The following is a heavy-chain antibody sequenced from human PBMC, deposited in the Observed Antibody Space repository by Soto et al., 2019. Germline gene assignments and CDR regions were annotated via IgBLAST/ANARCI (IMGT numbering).Heavy chain of an antibody. D-gene: IGHD2-8*01. CDR3: TRHVGYCTNGVCYDFDY. CDR2: IRSKANSYAT. V-gene: IGHV3-73*02. CDR1: GFTFSGAA. Sequence: EVQLVESGGGLVQPGGSLKLSCAASGFTFSGAAMHWVRQASVKGLEWGGRIRSKANSYATAYAASVKGRFTISRDDSKNTTYLQMNSLNTEDTAVYYCTRHVGYCTNGVCYDFDYWCQGTLVTVST. J-gene: IGHJ4*02.